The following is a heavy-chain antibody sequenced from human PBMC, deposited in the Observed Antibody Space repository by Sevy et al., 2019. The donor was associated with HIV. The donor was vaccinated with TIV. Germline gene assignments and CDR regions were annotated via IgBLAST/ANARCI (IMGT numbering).Heavy chain of an antibody. CDR1: GFTFSIYW. V-gene: IGHV3-7*01. CDR2: IKPDGSKK. D-gene: IGHD6-13*01. J-gene: IGHJ4*02. Sequence: GGSLRLSCAASGFTFSIYWMTWVRQAPGKGLEWVANIKPDGSKKYYVDSVKGRFIISRDNAENSLYLQMNSLRAEDTAVYYCARAIALADSYWGQGTQVTVSS. CDR3: ARAIALADSY.